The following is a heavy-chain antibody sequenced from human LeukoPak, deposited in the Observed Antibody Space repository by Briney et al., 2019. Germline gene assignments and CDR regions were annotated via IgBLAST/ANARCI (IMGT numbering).Heavy chain of an antibody. CDR3: AKDGLVTGIFFDY. Sequence: PGGSLRLSCAASGFTLSSYWMSWVRQAPGKGLEWVANIKQDGSEKYYVDSVKGRFTISRDNAKNSLYQQMNSLRAEDTAVYYCAKDGLVTGIFFDYWGQGTLVTVSS. J-gene: IGHJ4*02. D-gene: IGHD1-20*01. V-gene: IGHV3-7*01. CDR1: GFTLSSYW. CDR2: IKQDGSEK.